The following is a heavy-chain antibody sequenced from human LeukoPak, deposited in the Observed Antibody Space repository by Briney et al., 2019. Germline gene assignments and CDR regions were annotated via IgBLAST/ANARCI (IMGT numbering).Heavy chain of an antibody. J-gene: IGHJ3*02. CDR2: INWNGGST. Sequence: PGGSLRLSCAASGFTFDDYGMSWVRQAPGKGLEWVSGINWNGGSTGYADSVKGRFTISRDNAKNSLYLQMNSLTAEDTAVYFCARDLRGLDAFDIWGQGTMVTVSS. V-gene: IGHV3-20*04. CDR3: ARDLRGLDAFDI. CDR1: GFTFDDYG.